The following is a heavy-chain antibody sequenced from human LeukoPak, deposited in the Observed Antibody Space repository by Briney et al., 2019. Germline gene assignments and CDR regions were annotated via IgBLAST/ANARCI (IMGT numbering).Heavy chain of an antibody. CDR3: AELGITMIGGV. J-gene: IGHJ6*04. V-gene: IGHV3-7*01. CDR2: IKQDGSDK. CDR1: GFTFSSYW. D-gene: IGHD3-10*02. Sequence: GGSLRLSCAASGFTFSSYWMSWVRQAPGKGLEWVANIKQDGSDKYNVDSVKGRFTISRDNAKNSLYLQMNSLRAEDTAVYYCAELGITMIGGVWGKGTTVTISS.